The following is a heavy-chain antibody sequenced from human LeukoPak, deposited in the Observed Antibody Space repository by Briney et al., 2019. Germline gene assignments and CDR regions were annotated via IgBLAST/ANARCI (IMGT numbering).Heavy chain of an antibody. CDR3: ARFRAGAGDF. D-gene: IGHD4/OR15-4a*01. V-gene: IGHV3-74*01. CDR2: INPDGTTI. Sequence: GGSLRLSCAASGFTFSSYWMHWVRQVPGKGLVWVSRINPDGTTINYADSVRGRFAISRDNAKNTLHLEMNGLRADDTAVYYCARFRAGAGDFWGQGTLVSVSS. J-gene: IGHJ4*02. CDR1: GFTFSSYW.